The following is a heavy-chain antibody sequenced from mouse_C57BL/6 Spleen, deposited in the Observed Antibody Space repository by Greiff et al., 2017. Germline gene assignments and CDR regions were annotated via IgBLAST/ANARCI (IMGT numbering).Heavy chain of an antibody. CDR3: ARNFCDGFYYAMDY. J-gene: IGHJ4*01. CDR2: IWSGGST. CDR1: GFSLTSYG. V-gene: IGHV2-2*01. D-gene: IGHD2-3*01. Sequence: VKLQESGPGLVQPSQSLSITCTVSGFSLTSYGVHWVRQSPGKGLEWLGVIWSGGSTDYNAAFISRLSISKDNSKSQVFFKMNSLQADDTAIYYCARNFCDGFYYAMDYWGQGTSVTVSS.